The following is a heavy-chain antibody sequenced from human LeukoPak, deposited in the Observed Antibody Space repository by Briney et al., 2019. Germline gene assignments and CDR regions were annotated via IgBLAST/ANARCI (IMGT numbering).Heavy chain of an antibody. J-gene: IGHJ4*02. D-gene: IGHD2-15*01. CDR3: AKIAGAYCSGGSCEVDY. CDR2: ISGSGGNT. Sequence: GGSLRLSCAAFGFTFSSYAMSWVRQAPGKGLEWVSVISGSGGNTYYADSVKGRFTISRDNSKNTLYLQMNYLRAEDTAVYYCAKIAGAYCSGGSCEVDYWGQGTLVTVSS. V-gene: IGHV3-23*01. CDR1: GFTFSSYA.